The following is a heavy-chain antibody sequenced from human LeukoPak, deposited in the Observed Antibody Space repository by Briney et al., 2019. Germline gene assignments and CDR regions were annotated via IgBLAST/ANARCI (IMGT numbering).Heavy chain of an antibody. V-gene: IGHV3-23*01. J-gene: IGHJ4*02. CDR1: GITLSNYG. CDR3: AKRGVVIRAILVGFHKEAYYFDS. D-gene: IGHD2-21*01. CDR2: MSDSGGRT. Sequence: GGSLRLSCAVSGITLSNYGMSWVRQAPGKGLEWVAGMSDSGGRTNYADSVKGRFTISRDNPKNTLYLQMNSLRAEDTAVYFCAKRGVVIRAILVGFHKEAYYFDSWGQGALVTVSS.